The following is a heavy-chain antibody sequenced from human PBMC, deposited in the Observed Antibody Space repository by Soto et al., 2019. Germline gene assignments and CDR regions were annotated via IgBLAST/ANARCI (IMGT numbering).Heavy chain of an antibody. J-gene: IGHJ4*02. CDR2: ISYDGSNK. CDR1: GFTFSSYG. CDR3: AKDYGDYEYFDY. Sequence: GGSLRLSCAASGFTFSSYGMHWVRQAPGKGLEWVAVISYDGSNKYYADSVKGRFTISRDNSKNTLYLQMNSLRAEDTAVYYCAKDYGDYEYFDYWGQGTLVTVSS. D-gene: IGHD4-17*01. V-gene: IGHV3-30*18.